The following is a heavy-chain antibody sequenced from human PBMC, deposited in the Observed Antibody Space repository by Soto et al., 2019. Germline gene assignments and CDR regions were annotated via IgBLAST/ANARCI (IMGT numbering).Heavy chain of an antibody. CDR3: TTDLSYVWGSHLEYSPEMDV. D-gene: IGHD3-16*02. CDR1: GFTFSNAW. CDR2: IKSKTDGGTT. Sequence: EVQLVESGGGLVKPRGSLRLSCAASGFTFSNAWMNWVRQAPGKGLEWVGRIKSKTDGGTTDYAAPVKGRFTISRDDSKNTLYLQMNSLKTEDTAVYYCTTDLSYVWGSHLEYSPEMDVWGQGTTVTVSS. J-gene: IGHJ6*02. V-gene: IGHV3-15*07.